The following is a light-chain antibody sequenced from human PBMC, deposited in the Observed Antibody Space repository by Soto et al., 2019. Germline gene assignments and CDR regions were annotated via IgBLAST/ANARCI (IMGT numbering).Light chain of an antibody. V-gene: IGKV4-1*01. J-gene: IGKJ3*01. CDR2: WAS. CDR1: QSVLYSSNNKNY. CDR3: QQYYSTPFT. Sequence: DIVMTQSPDSLAVSLGERATINCKSSQSVLYSSNNKNYLAWYQQKSGQPPKLLIYWASTRQSGVPDRFSGSGAGTDFTLTISRLQAEDVAVYYCQQYYSTPFTFGPGTKVDIK.